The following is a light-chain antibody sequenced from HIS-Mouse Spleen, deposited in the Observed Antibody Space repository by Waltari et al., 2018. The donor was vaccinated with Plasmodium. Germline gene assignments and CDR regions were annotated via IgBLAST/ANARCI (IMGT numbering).Light chain of an antibody. CDR1: QSVSSN. V-gene: IGKV3-15*01. Sequence: IVMPHSPATLSVSPGERDTLSCRASQSVSSNLAWYQQKPGQAPRLLIYEASTRATGIPARFSGSGSGTEFTLTISSLQSEDFAVYYCQQYNNWSFTFGPGTKVDIK. J-gene: IGKJ3*01. CDR2: EAS. CDR3: QQYNNWSFT.